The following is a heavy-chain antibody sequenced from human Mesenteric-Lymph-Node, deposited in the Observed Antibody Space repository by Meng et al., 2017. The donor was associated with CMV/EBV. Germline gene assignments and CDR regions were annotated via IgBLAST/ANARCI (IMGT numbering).Heavy chain of an antibody. J-gene: IGHJ4*02. CDR2: IYSGGST. D-gene: IGHD6-6*01. CDR1: GFTVSDNY. CDR3: ARDSTARGREGYFDY. Sequence: GSLRLSCAASGFTVSDNYMSWVRQAPGKGLEWVSTIYSGGSTSYANSVKGRFIISRDNSKNMLYLQMNSLRAEDTAVFYCARDSTARGREGYFDYWGQGTLVTVSS. V-gene: IGHV3-53*01.